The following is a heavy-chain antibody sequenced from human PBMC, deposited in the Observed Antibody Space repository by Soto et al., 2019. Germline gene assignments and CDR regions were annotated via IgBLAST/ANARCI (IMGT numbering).Heavy chain of an antibody. CDR2: IYSGGST. V-gene: IGHV3-66*01. Sequence: PGGSLRLSCAASGFTVSSNYMSWVRQAPGKGLEWVSVIYSGGSTYYADSVKGRFTISRDNSKNTLYLQMNSLRAEDTAVYYCARDGTSENFDYWGQGTLVTVSS. D-gene: IGHD1-26*01. J-gene: IGHJ4*02. CDR1: GFTVSSNY. CDR3: ARDGTSENFDY.